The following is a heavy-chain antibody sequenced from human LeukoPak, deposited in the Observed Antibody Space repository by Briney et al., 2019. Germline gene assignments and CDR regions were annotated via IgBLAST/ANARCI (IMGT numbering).Heavy chain of an antibody. D-gene: IGHD6-19*01. J-gene: IGHJ4*02. CDR2: INHSGST. CDR1: GGSFSGYY. Sequence: SSETLSLTCAVYGGSFSGYYWSWIRQPPGKGLEWIREINHSGSTNYNPSLKSRVTISVDTSKNQFSLKLSSVTAADTAVYYCARGRSSGWRYEIFDYWGQGTLVTVSS. V-gene: IGHV4-34*01. CDR3: ARGRSSGWRYEIFDY.